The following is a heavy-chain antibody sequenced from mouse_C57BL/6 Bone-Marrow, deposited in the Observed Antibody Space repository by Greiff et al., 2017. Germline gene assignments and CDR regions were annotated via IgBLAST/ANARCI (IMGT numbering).Heavy chain of an antibody. CDR2: INPSSGYT. CDR3: AYDYEGAY. Sequence: VQLQQSGAELARPGASVKMSCKASGYTFTSYTMHWVKQRPGQGLEWIGYINPSSGYTKYNQKFKDKATLTADKSSSTAYMQLSSLSSEDSAVYYCAYDYEGAYWGQGTLVTVSA. V-gene: IGHV1-4*01. D-gene: IGHD2-4*01. CDR1: GYTFTSYT. J-gene: IGHJ3*01.